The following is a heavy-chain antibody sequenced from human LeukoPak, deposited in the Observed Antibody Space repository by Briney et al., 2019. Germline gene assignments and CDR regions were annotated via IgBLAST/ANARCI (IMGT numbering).Heavy chain of an antibody. CDR1: GFTFSSYS. V-gene: IGHV3-21*01. CDR2: ISSSSSYL. Sequence: PGGSLRLSCAVSGFTFSSYSMNWVRQAPGKGLEWVSSISSSSSYLEYADSVKGRFTISRDNAKNSLYLQMNSLRAEDTAVYYCARDPSPYYDSSGYYYWGQGTLVTVSS. D-gene: IGHD3-22*01. CDR3: ARDPSPYYDSSGYYY. J-gene: IGHJ4*02.